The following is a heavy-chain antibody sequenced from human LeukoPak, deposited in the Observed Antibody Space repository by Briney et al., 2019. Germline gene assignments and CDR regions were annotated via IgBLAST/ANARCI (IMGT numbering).Heavy chain of an antibody. V-gene: IGHV1-2*06. Sequence: ASVKVSCKASGYTFTGYYMHWVRQAPGQGLEWMGRINPNSSGTNYAQKFQGRVTMTRDTSISTAYMELSSLRSEDTAVYYCARGSCSSTSCSQEVYYYYGMDVWGQGTTVTVSS. D-gene: IGHD2-2*01. CDR2: INPNSSGT. CDR3: ARGSCSSTSCSQEVYYYYGMDV. J-gene: IGHJ6*02. CDR1: GYTFTGYY.